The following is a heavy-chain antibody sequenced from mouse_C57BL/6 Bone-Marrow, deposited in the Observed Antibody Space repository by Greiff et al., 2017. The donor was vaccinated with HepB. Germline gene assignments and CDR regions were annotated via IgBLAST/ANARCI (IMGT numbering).Heavy chain of an antibody. D-gene: IGHD2-4*01. V-gene: IGHV1-15*01. J-gene: IGHJ3*01. Sequence: QVQLQQSGAELVRPGASVTLSCKASGYTFTDYEMHWVKQTPVHGLEWIGAIDPETGGTAYNQKFKGKAILTADKSSSTAYMELRSLTSEDSAVYYCTRVGYYDPWFAYWGQGTLVTVSA. CDR2: IDPETGGT. CDR1: GYTFTDYE. CDR3: TRVGYYDPWFAY.